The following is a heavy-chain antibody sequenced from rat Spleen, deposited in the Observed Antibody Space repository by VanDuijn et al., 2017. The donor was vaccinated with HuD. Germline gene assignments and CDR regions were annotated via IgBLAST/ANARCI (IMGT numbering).Heavy chain of an antibody. CDR2: ITYDGSST. CDR1: GFTLSDYY. V-gene: IGHV5-7*01. Sequence: EVKLVESGGGLVQPGRSLKLSCAASGFTLSDYYMAWVRQAPTKGLEWVATITYDGSSTYYRDSVKGRFTISRDNAKSTLYLQMDSLRSEDTATYYCARHRDNYWYFDFWGPGTMVTVSS. CDR3: ARHRDNYWYFDF. J-gene: IGHJ1*01. D-gene: IGHD4-3*01.